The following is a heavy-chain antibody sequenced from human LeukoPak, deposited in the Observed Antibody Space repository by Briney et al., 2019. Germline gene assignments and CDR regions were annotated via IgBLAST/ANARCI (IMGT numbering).Heavy chain of an antibody. CDR2: ISDSGGST. D-gene: IGHD3-10*01. V-gene: IGHV3-23*01. CDR3: AKEPTPGGAFYFDS. J-gene: IGHJ4*02. CDR1: GFTFGSYA. Sequence: GGSLRLSCAASGFTFGSYAMSWVRQAPGKGLEGVSTISDSGGSTYFADSVKGRFTISRDNSKNTLYLQMNSLRAEDTALYYCAKEPTPGGAFYFDSWGQGTLVTVSS.